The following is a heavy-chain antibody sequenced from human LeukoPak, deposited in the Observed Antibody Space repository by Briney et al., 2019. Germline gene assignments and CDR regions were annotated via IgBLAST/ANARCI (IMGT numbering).Heavy chain of an antibody. Sequence: SETLSLTCAVYGGSFSGYYWSWIRQPPGKGLEWIGEINHSGSTNYNPSLKSRVTISVVTSKNQFSLKLSSVTAADTAVYYCASMTTVTTFDYWGQGTLVTVSS. CDR2: INHSGST. J-gene: IGHJ4*02. CDR1: GGSFSGYY. V-gene: IGHV4-34*01. CDR3: ASMTTVTTFDY. D-gene: IGHD4-17*01.